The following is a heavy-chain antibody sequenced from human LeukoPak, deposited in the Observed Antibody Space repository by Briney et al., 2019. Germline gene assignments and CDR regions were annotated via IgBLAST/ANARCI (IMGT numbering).Heavy chain of an antibody. Sequence: ASVKVSCKASGYTFTSYGISWVRQARGQGLEWMGCISAYNGNTNYAQKLQGRVTMTTDTSTSTAYMELRSLRSDDTAVYYCARDHYDILTGYSVYYYYYMDVWGKGTTVTLSS. D-gene: IGHD3-9*01. CDR1: GYTFTSYG. J-gene: IGHJ6*03. CDR2: ISAYNGNT. V-gene: IGHV1-18*01. CDR3: ARDHYDILTGYSVYYYYYMDV.